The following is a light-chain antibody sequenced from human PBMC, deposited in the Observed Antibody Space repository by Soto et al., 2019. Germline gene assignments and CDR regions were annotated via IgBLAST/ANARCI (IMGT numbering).Light chain of an antibody. CDR3: QQSYSFPYT. V-gene: IGKV1-39*01. CDR1: QSISTY. Sequence: DIQMTQSPSSLSASVGDRVTITCRASQSISTYLNWYQQKPGKAPKILIYAADTLQSGVPSRFSGTGSGTDFLLTTSRLQPEDFATYYCQQSYSFPYTFGQGTKVDI. J-gene: IGKJ2*01. CDR2: AAD.